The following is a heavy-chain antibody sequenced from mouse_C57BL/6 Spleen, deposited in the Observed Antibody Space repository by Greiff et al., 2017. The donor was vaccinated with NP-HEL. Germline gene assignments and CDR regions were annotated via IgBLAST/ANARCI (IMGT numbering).Heavy chain of an antibody. CDR2: IHPNSGST. Sequence: QVQLQQPGAELVKPGASVKLSCKASGYTFTSYWMHWVKQRPGQGLEWIGMIHPNSGSTNYNEKFKSKATLTVDKSSSTAYMQRSSLTSEDSAVYYCARAAYSNYVAMDYWGQGTSVTVSS. CDR3: ARAAYSNYVAMDY. J-gene: IGHJ4*01. CDR1: GYTFTSYW. V-gene: IGHV1-64*01. D-gene: IGHD2-5*01.